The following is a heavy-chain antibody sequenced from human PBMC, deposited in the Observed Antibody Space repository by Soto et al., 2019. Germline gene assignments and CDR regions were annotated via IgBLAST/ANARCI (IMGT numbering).Heavy chain of an antibody. D-gene: IGHD7-27*01. Sequence: QVQFVQSGAEVKKPGASVKVSCKASGYTFTSYAMRWVRQAPGQRLEWMGWINAGNGNTKYSQKFQGRVTITRDTSASTAYMELSSLRSEDTAVYYCARSGDLGAFDIWGQGTMVTVSS. CDR2: INAGNGNT. CDR1: GYTFTSYA. J-gene: IGHJ3*02. CDR3: ARSGDLGAFDI. V-gene: IGHV1-3*01.